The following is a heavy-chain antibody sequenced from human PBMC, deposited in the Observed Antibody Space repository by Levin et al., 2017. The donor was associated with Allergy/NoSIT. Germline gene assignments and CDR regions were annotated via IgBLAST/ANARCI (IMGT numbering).Heavy chain of an antibody. CDR1: GFTFSDFY. D-gene: IGHD6-13*01. J-gene: IGHJ5*02. V-gene: IGHV3-11*05. CDR2: ISSRNDYT. CDR3: ARDSSSWQTLAFDP. Sequence: PGGSLRLSCAASGFTFSDFYMSWIRQAPGKGLEWIAYISSRNDYTVYADSVKGRFTISRDNAKSSLYLQMNSLRAEDTAMYFCARDSSSWQTLAFDPWGQGTLVTVSS.